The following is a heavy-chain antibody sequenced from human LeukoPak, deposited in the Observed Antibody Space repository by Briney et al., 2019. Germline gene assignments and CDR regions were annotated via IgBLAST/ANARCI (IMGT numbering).Heavy chain of an antibody. CDR2: FDPEDGDT. V-gene: IGHV1-24*01. CDR1: GYTLTELS. J-gene: IGHJ4*02. Sequence: ASVKVSCKVSGYTLTELSMHWVRQAPGKGLEWMGGFDPEDGDTIYAQKFQGRVTMTEDTSTDTAYMELSSLRSEDTAVYYCATWPLWSGYIFDYWGQGTLVTVSS. CDR3: ATWPLWSGYIFDY. D-gene: IGHD3-3*01.